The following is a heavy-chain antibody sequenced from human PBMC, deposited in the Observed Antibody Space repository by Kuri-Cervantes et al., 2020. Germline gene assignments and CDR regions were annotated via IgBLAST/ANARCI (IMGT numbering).Heavy chain of an antibody. Sequence: GGSLRLFCKGSGYRFTSYWIVWVRQMPGKGLEWMGIIYPGDSDTKYSLSFQGQVTISVDKSISTAYLQWSSLKASDTAMYYCARRMKYYGSGSYYIAQPFDYWGQGTLVTVSS. CDR3: ARRMKYYGSGSYYIAQPFDY. CDR1: GYRFTSYW. J-gene: IGHJ4*02. V-gene: IGHV5-51*01. D-gene: IGHD3-10*01. CDR2: IYPGDSDT.